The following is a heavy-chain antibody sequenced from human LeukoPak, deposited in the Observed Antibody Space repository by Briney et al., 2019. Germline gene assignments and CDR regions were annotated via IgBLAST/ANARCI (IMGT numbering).Heavy chain of an antibody. CDR3: ARDVSRVVVGSFDP. CDR2: IYTSGST. V-gene: IGHV4-4*07. CDR1: GGSISSYY. J-gene: IGHJ5*02. D-gene: IGHD2-2*01. Sequence: PPETLSLTCTVSGGSISSYYWSRIRQPAGKGLEWIGRIYTSGSTNYNPSLKSRVTMSVDTSKNQFSLKLSSVTAADTAVYYCARDVSRVVVGSFDPWGQGTLVTVSS.